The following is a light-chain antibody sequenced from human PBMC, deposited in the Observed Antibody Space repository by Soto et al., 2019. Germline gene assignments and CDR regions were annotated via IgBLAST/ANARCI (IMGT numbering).Light chain of an antibody. CDR3: ETWDSNTHTV. CDR1: SGHSSYI. J-gene: IGLJ3*02. CDR2: LEGSGSY. V-gene: IGLV4-60*02. Sequence: QSVLTQSSSASASLGSSVKLTCTLSSGHSSYIIAWHQQQPGKAPRYLMKLEGSGSYNKGSGVPDRFSGSSSEADRYLTISTLPFEDEADYYCETWDSNTHTVFGGGTKLTVL.